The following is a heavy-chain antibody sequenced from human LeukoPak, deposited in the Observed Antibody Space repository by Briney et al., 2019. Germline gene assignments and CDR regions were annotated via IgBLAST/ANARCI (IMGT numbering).Heavy chain of an antibody. CDR2: ISAYNGNT. CDR3: ARDLYDSSGHRLAGDAFDI. V-gene: IGHV1-18*01. D-gene: IGHD3-22*01. J-gene: IGHJ3*02. CDR1: GYTFTSYG. Sequence: GASVKVSCKASGYTFTSYGISWVRQAPGQGLEWRGWISAYNGNTNYAQKLQGRVTMTTDTSTSTAYMELRSLRPDDTAVYYCARDLYDSSGHRLAGDAFDIWGQGTMVTVSS.